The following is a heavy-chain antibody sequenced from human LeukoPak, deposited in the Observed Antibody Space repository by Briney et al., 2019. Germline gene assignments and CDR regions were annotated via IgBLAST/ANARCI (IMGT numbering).Heavy chain of an antibody. CDR3: ARGLGSRLGESSLHAY. D-gene: IGHD3-16*01. J-gene: IGHJ4*02. V-gene: IGHV4-34*01. CDR1: GGSFSGYY. CDR2: IHYSGST. Sequence: KTSETLSLTCAVYGGSFSGYYWSWIRQSPRKGLEWIGEIHYSGSTNYNPSLKSRVTISVDTSKNQFSLKLSSVTAADTAVYYCARGLGSRLGESSLHAYWGQGIMVTVSS.